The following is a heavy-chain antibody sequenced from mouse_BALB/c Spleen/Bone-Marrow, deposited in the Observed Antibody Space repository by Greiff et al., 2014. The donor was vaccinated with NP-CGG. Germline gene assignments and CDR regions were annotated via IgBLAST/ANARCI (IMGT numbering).Heavy chain of an antibody. V-gene: IGHV14-3*02. D-gene: IGHD2-2*01. CDR3: ARWLPLAY. Sequence: VQLQQSGAELVKPGASVKLSCTASGFNIKDAYMHWVKQRPEQGLEWIGRIDPANGNTXYDPKFQGXATITADTSPNTAYLQLSSLTSEDTAVYYCARWLPLAYWGQGTLVTVSA. CDR2: IDPANGNT. CDR1: GFNIKDAY. J-gene: IGHJ3*01.